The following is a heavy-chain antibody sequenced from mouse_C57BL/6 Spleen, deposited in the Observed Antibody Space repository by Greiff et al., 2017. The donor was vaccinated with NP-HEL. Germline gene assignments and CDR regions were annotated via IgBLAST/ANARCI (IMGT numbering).Heavy chain of an antibody. CDR3: ARYRGNYYGSLDY. D-gene: IGHD1-1*01. V-gene: IGHV1-53*01. CDR2: INPSNGGT. Sequence: VKLQQSGTELVKPGASVKLSCKASGYTFTSYWMHWVKQRPGQGLEWIGNINPSNGGTNYNEKFKSKATLTVDKSSSTAYMQLSSLTSEDSAVYYCARYRGNYYGSLDYWGQGTTLTVSS. J-gene: IGHJ2*01. CDR1: GYTFTSYW.